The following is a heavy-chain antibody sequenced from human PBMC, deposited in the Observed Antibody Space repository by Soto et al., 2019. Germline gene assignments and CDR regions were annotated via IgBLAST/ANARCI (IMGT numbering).Heavy chain of an antibody. V-gene: IGHV3-11*03. D-gene: IGHD4-17*01. Sequence: GGSLRLSCAASGFTFSDYYMRWIRQAPGKGLEWVSYISSSSSYTNYADSVKGRFTISRDNAKNSLYLQMNSLRAEDTAVYYCARYLRAMTTVTTGAFDIWGQGTMVTVS. CDR2: ISSSSSYT. J-gene: IGHJ3*02. CDR3: ARYLRAMTTVTTGAFDI. CDR1: GFTFSDYY.